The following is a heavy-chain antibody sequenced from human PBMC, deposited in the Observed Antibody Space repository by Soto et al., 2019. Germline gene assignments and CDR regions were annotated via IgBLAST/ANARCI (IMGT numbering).Heavy chain of an antibody. CDR3: ARILHSTTSYYGYNFVMDV. CDR2: IYPADSDT. Sequence: GESLKISCKGSGYSFPSEWIGWVRQMPGKGLEWMWSIYPADSDTRYSPAFQGQVTISANKAIRTACLQWSSLKASDTAIYYCARILHSTTSYYGYNFVMDVWGQGTTVTVSS. CDR1: GYSFPSEW. D-gene: IGHD2-2*01. J-gene: IGHJ6*02. V-gene: IGHV5-51*01.